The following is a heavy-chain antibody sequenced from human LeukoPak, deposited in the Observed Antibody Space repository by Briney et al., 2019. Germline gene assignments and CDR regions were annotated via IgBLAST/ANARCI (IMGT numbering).Heavy chain of an antibody. CDR3: ARGAVTTYLNDAFDI. D-gene: IGHD4-17*01. Sequence: ASVKVSCKASGYTFTSYGISWVRQAPGQGLEWMGWISAYNGNTNYAQELQGRVTMTTDTSTSTAYMELRSLRSDDTAVYYCARGAVTTYLNDAFDIWGQGTMVTVSS. V-gene: IGHV1-18*01. J-gene: IGHJ3*02. CDR2: ISAYNGNT. CDR1: GYTFTSYG.